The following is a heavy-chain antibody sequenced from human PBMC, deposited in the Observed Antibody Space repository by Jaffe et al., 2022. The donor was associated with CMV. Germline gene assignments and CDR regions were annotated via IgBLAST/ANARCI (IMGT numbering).Heavy chain of an antibody. V-gene: IGHV1-69*09. Sequence: QVQLVQSGAEVKKPGSSVKVSCKASGGTFSSYAISWVRQAPGQGLEWMGRIIPILGIANYAQKFQGRVTITADKSTSTAYMELSSLRSEDTAVYYCARDPYDSSGYYLGYFDYWGQGTLVTVSS. J-gene: IGHJ4*02. CDR3: ARDPYDSSGYYLGYFDY. CDR2: IIPILGIA. D-gene: IGHD3-22*01. CDR1: GGTFSSYA.